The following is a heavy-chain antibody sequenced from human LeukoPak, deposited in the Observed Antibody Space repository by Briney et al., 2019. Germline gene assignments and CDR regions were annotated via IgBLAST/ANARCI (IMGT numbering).Heavy chain of an antibody. CDR3: ARVVVAATINWFDP. Sequence: PGGSLRLSCAAAGFTVSSNYMSWVRQAPGKGLEWVSVIYSGGSTYYADSVKGRFTISRDNSKNTLYLQMNSLRAEDTAVYYCARVVVAATINWFDPWGQGTLVTVSS. CDR1: GFTVSSNY. V-gene: IGHV3-66*01. J-gene: IGHJ5*02. CDR2: IYSGGST. D-gene: IGHD2-15*01.